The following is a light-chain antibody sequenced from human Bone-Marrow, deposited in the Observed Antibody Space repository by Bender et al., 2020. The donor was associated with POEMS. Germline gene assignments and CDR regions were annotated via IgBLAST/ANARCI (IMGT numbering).Light chain of an antibody. V-gene: IGLV3-1*01. Sequence: SYELSQPPSVSVSPGQTATITCSGDKLGNKFTCWYQQRPGQSPVLVIYQDTKRPSGIPERFSGSNLGNTATLTISGVEDGDEADYYCQVWDTTTDHLFGFGGGTKLTVL. CDR2: QDT. J-gene: IGLJ2*01. CDR1: KLGNKF. CDR3: QVWDTTTDHLFG.